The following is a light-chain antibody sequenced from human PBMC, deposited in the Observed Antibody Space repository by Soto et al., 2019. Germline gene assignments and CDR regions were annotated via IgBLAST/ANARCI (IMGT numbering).Light chain of an antibody. J-gene: IGLJ1*01. V-gene: IGLV2-14*01. Sequence: QSVLTRPASVSGSPGQSSTISCTGTSSDVGGYNYVSWYQQHPGKAPKLMIYEVSNRPSGVSNRFSGSKSGNTASLTISGLQAEDEADYYCSSYTSSSPFVFGTGTKVTVL. CDR1: SSDVGGYNY. CDR3: SSYTSSSPFV. CDR2: EVS.